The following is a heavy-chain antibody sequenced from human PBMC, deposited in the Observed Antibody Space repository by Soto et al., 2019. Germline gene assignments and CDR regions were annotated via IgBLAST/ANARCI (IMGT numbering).Heavy chain of an antibody. CDR1: GGTFSSYA. V-gene: IGHV1-69*13. Sequence: SVKVSCKASGGTFSSYAISWVRQAPGQGLEWMEGIIPIFGTANYAQKLQGRVTITADESTSTAYMELSSLRSEDTAVYYCARGRVGALDAFDIWGQGTMVTVSS. D-gene: IGHD1-26*01. CDR3: ARGRVGALDAFDI. J-gene: IGHJ3*02. CDR2: IIPIFGTA.